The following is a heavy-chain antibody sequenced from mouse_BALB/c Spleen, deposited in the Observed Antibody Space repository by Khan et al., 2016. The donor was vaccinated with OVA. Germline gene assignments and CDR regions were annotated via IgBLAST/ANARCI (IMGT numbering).Heavy chain of an antibody. CDR1: GFTFSRFG. Sequence: VQLKESGGGLVQPGGSRKLSCAASGFTFSRFGMHWVRQAPEKGLEWVAYISSGSSTIYYADTVKGRFTISRDNPKNTLFLQMTSLRSEDTAMYYCARDSNLDFWGQGTTLTVSS. V-gene: IGHV5-17*02. CDR3: ARDSNLDF. CDR2: ISSGSSTI. J-gene: IGHJ2*01.